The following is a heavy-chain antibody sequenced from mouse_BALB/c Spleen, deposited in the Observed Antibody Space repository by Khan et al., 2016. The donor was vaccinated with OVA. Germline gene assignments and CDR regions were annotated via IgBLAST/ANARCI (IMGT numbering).Heavy chain of an antibody. CDR3: ARTACDGYYDY. CDR2: ISTYSGNT. CDR1: GYTFTDYA. D-gene: IGHD2-3*01. J-gene: IGHJ2*01. V-gene: IGHV1S137*01. Sequence: QVQLQQSGPELVRPGVSVKISCKGSGYTFTDYAIHWVKQSHAKSLEWVGLISTYSGNTNYNQKFKVKATLTVDKSSSTAYMELARLTSEDSAIYYCARTACDGYYDYWGQGTTLTVST.